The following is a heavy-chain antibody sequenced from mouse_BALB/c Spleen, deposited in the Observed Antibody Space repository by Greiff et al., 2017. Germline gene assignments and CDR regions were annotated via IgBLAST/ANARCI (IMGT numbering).Heavy chain of an antibody. CDR3: ARRRALYAMDY. D-gene: IGHD3-3*01. V-gene: IGHV1-9*01. J-gene: IGHJ4*01. CDR1: GYTFRSYW. CDR2: ILPGSGST. Sequence: QVQLQQSGAELMKPGASVKISCKATGYTFRSYWIEWVKQRPGHGLEWIGEILPGSGSTNYNEKFKGKATFTADTSSNTAYMQLSSLTSEDSAVYYCARRRALYAMDYWGQGTSVTVSS.